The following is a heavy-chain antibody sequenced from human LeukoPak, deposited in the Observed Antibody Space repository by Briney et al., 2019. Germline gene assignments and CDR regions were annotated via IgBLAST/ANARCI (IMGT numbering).Heavy chain of an antibody. CDR3: GRYGQVPID. CDR1: GFTFSNVW. Sequence: GSLRLSCAASGFTFSNVWMSWVRQAPGKGLEWVANIKQDGSEKNYVDSVKGRFTISRNNAKNSLYLQMNSLRVEDTAVYYCGRYGQVPIDWGQGTLVTVSS. V-gene: IGHV3-7*03. D-gene: IGHD3-10*01. J-gene: IGHJ4*02. CDR2: IKQDGSEK.